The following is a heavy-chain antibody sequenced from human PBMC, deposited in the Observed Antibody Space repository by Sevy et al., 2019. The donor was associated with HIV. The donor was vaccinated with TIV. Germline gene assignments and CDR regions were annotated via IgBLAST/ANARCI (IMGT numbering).Heavy chain of an antibody. CDR2: IYHSGST. CDR3: ASGRYCSGGSCDFDY. V-gene: IGHV4-30-2*01. J-gene: IGHJ4*02. D-gene: IGHD2-15*01. CDR1: GGSISSGGYS. Sequence: SETLSLTCAVSGGSISSGGYSWSWIRQPPGKGLEWIGYIYHSGSTYYNPSLKSRVTISVDRSKNQFSLKLSSVTAADTAVYYCASGRYCSGGSCDFDYWGQRTLVTVSS.